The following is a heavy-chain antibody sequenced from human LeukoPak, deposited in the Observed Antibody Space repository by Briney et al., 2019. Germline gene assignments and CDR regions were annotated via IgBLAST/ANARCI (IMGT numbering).Heavy chain of an antibody. CDR1: GFTFSSYA. D-gene: IGHD5-12*01. Sequence: GGSLRLSCAAYGFTFSSYAMSWVRQAPGKGLEWVSAISGSGGSTYYADSVKGRFTISRDNSKNTLYLQMNSLRAEDTAVYYCAKDFGGYVMNWFDPWGQGTLVTVSS. CDR2: ISGSGGST. J-gene: IGHJ5*02. CDR3: AKDFGGYVMNWFDP. V-gene: IGHV3-23*01.